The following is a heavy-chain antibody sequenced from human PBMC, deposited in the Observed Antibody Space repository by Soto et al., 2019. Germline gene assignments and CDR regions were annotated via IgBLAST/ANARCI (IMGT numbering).Heavy chain of an antibody. CDR1: GDSISTFY. D-gene: IGHD3-10*01. Sequence: ETLSLTCTVSGDSISTFYWSWIRQPPGKGLEWIGYIYYTGSTNYNPSLKSRVTMSVDTSKKQFSLKLTSVTAADTAVYYCARQRGNYFDYWGQGSLVTVSS. CDR3: ARQRGNYFDY. V-gene: IGHV4-59*01. CDR2: IYYTGST. J-gene: IGHJ4*02.